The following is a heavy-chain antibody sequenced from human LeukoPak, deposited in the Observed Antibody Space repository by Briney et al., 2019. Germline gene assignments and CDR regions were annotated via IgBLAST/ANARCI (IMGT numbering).Heavy chain of an antibody. Sequence: GGSLRLSCAASGFTVDSNYMSWVRQAPGKGLEWVSVIYSGGNTFYADSVKGRFTISRDNSKNTLYLQMHSLRAEDTAVYYCARDYRGYCSSTSCLLYYGMDVWGQGTTVTVSS. CDR2: IYSGGNT. J-gene: IGHJ6*02. CDR3: ARDYRGYCSSTSCLLYYGMDV. CDR1: GFTVDSNY. V-gene: IGHV3-53*01. D-gene: IGHD2-2*01.